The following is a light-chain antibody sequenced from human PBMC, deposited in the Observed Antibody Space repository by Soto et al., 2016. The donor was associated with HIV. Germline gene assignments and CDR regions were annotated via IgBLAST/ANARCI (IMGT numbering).Light chain of an antibody. CDR2: QNK. CDR1: NLGNKY. V-gene: IGLV3-1*01. Sequence: SYELTQPPSVSVSPGQTTSITCSGNNLGNKYVHWYQQRPGQSPILVIYQNKKRPLGIPERFSASMSGNTVTLSITGTQAMDEADYYCQSYDTSTADVVFGGGTKLTV. CDR3: QSYDTSTADVV. J-gene: IGLJ2*01.